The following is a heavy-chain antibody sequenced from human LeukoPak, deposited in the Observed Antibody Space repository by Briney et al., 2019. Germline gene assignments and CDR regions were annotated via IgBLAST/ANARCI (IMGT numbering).Heavy chain of an antibody. D-gene: IGHD5-12*01. CDR2: ISYSGGIT. Sequence: GGSLRLSCAASGFTFSTYAMTWVRQAPGKGLEWVSSISYSGGITFYADSVKGRYTISRDNSKNTLYLQMYSLRADDTAVFYCSKTTVATTLRSGMDVWGQGTTVTVSS. V-gene: IGHV3-23*01. CDR1: GFTFSTYA. J-gene: IGHJ6*02. CDR3: SKTTVATTLRSGMDV.